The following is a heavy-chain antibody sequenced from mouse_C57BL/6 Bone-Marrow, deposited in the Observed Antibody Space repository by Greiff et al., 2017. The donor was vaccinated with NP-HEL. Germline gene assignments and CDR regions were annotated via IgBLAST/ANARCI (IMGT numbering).Heavy chain of an antibody. CDR2: ISDGGSYT. V-gene: IGHV5-4*01. Sequence: EVMLVESGGGLVKPGGSLKLSCAASGFTFSSYAMSWVRQTPEKRLEWVATISDGGSYTYYPDNVKGRFTISRDNAKNNLYLQMSHLKSEDTAMYYCARDERGWDYLFAYWGQGTLVTVSA. D-gene: IGHD2-4*01. J-gene: IGHJ3*01. CDR1: GFTFSSYA. CDR3: ARDERGWDYLFAY.